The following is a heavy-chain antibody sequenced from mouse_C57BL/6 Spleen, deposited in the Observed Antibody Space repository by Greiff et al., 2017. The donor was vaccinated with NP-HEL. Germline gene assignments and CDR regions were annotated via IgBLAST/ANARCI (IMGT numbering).Heavy chain of an antibody. CDR1: GYTFTDYY. D-gene: IGHD1-1*01. Sequence: EVQLQQSGPELVKPGASVKISCKASGYTFTDYYMNWVKQSHGKSLEWIGDINPNNGGTSYNQKFKGKATLTVDKSSSTAYMELRSLTSEDSAVYYCAREANYYGSRRLNYAMDDWGQGTSVTVSS. V-gene: IGHV1-26*01. CDR3: AREANYYGSRRLNYAMDD. J-gene: IGHJ4*01. CDR2: INPNNGGT.